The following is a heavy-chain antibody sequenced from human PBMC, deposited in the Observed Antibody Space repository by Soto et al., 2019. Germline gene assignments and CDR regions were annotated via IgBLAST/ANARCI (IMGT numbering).Heavy chain of an antibody. Sequence: QVQLVQSGAEVKKPGSSVKVSCKASGGTSSSYAISWVRQAPGQGLEWMGGIIPIFGTANYAQKFQGRVTITADKSTSTAYMELSSLRSEDTAVYYCARDSEYSNYDVQYNWFDPWGQGTLVTVSS. J-gene: IGHJ5*02. CDR1: GGTSSSYA. D-gene: IGHD4-4*01. CDR2: IIPIFGTA. V-gene: IGHV1-69*06. CDR3: ARDSEYSNYDVQYNWFDP.